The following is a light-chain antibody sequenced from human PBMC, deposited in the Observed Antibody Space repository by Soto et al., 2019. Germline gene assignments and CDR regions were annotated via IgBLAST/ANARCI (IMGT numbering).Light chain of an antibody. CDR3: QQLNSYPLT. J-gene: IGKJ4*01. Sequence: DIQLTQSPSFLSASVGDRVTITCRASQGVSDYLAWYQQKPGKAPKLLIYAASTLHSGVPSRFSGSGSGTDSTPAISSLPPEDFATYYCQQLNSYPLTCGGGTKLEIK. V-gene: IGKV1-9*01. CDR2: AAS. CDR1: QGVSDY.